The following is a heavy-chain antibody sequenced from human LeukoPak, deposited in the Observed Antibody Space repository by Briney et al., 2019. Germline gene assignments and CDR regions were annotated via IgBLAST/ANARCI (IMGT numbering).Heavy chain of an antibody. D-gene: IGHD6-13*01. CDR3: ARGGSSWRFDY. CDR2: ISSSSSYI. CDR1: GFTFSSYS. Sequence: GGSLRLSCAASGFTFSSYSMTWVRQAPGKGLQWVSSISSSSSYIYYADSVKGRFTISRDNAKNSLYLQMNSLRAEDTAVYYCARGGSSWRFDYWGQGTLVTVSS. V-gene: IGHV3-21*01. J-gene: IGHJ4*02.